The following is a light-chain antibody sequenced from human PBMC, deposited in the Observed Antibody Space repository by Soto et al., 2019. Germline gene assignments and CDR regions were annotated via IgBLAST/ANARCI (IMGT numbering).Light chain of an antibody. V-gene: IGLV2-14*03. CDR1: SSDVGGYNY. CDR2: DVN. CDR3: GSYTSSSTLWL. Sequence: QSALTQPASVSGSPGQSFTISCTGSSSDVGGYNYVSWYQHHPGKAPKLMIYDVNNRPSGVSNRFSGSKSGNTASLTISGLQAEDEADYYCGSYTSSSTLWLFGGGTKLTVL. J-gene: IGLJ3*02.